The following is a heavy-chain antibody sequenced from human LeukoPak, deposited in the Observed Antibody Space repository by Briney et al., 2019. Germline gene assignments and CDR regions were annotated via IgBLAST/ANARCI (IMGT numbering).Heavy chain of an antibody. CDR3: ARDGGEYYDFWSGYPSLGY. CDR1: GFTFSSYG. CDR2: ISGSGGST. V-gene: IGHV3-23*01. J-gene: IGHJ4*02. D-gene: IGHD3-3*01. Sequence: GGSLRLSCAASGFTFSSYGMTWVRQAPGKGLEWVSAISGSGGSTYYADSVKGRFTISRDNAKNSLYLQMNSLRAEDTAVYYCARDGGEYYDFWSGYPSLGYWGQGTLVTVSS.